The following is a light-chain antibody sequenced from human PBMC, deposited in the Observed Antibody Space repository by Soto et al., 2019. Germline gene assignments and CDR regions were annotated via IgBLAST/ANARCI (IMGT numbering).Light chain of an antibody. Sequence: EIVMTQSPATLSLSLGERATLSCRASQSIRRNLAWYHQRPGQAPRLLIYAASTRATGIPARFSGSGSGTDFTLTISGMQSEDFGVDFCQQYNNWPPRYTFGQGTKLEIK. CDR3: QQYNNWPPRYT. J-gene: IGKJ2*01. V-gene: IGKV3-15*01. CDR1: QSIRRN. CDR2: AAS.